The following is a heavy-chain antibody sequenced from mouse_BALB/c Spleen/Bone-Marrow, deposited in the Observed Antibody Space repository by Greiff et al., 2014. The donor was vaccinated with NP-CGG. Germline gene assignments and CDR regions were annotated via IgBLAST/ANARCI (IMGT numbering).Heavy chain of an antibody. CDR2: ILPGTGST. Sequence: QVQLQQPGAELMKPGASVKISCKATGYTFSHYWLEWVKQRHGHGLEWIGEILPGTGSTKYNEKFKGKATITADTSSSTAYMQLSSLTSEDSAVYYCTRSLRRYFDYWGQGTTLTVSS. J-gene: IGHJ2*01. CDR3: TRSLRRYFDY. D-gene: IGHD1-2*01. V-gene: IGHV1-9*01. CDR1: GYTFSHYW.